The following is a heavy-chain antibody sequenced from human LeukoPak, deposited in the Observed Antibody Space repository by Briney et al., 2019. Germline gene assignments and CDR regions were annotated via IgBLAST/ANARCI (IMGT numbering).Heavy chain of an antibody. J-gene: IGHJ6*02. CDR2: IKEDGSES. CDR1: GLTFSSHW. Sequence: GGSLRLSCAASGLTFSSHWMHWVRQAPGKGLEWVANIKEDGSESHYVDSVKGRFTISRDNAKNSLYLQMNYLRAEDTAVYFCAKAGLLWFGESWMDVWGQGTTVTVSS. CDR3: AKAGLLWFGESWMDV. D-gene: IGHD3-10*01. V-gene: IGHV3-7*01.